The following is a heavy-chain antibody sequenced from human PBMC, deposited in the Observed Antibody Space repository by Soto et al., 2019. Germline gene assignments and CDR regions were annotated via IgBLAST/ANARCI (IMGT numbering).Heavy chain of an antibody. CDR3: AKGQQLVYYYYYGMDV. CDR1: GGSISSYY. Sequence: PSETLSLTCTVSGGSISSYYWSWIRQPPGKGLEWIGYIYYSGSTNYNPSLKSRVTISVDTSKNQFSLKLSSVTAADTAVYYCAKGQQLVYYYYYGMDVWGQGTTVTVSS. CDR2: IYYSGST. J-gene: IGHJ6*02. V-gene: IGHV4-59*01. D-gene: IGHD6-13*01.